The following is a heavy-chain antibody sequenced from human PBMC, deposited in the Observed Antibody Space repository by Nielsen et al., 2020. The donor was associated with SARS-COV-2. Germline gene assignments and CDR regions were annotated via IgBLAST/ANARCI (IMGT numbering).Heavy chain of an antibody. D-gene: IGHD1-26*01. CDR1: GFPFSSFA. Sequence: GESLKISCAASGFPFSSFAMHWVRQAPGKGLEWVAVISFDGSDEYSADSVKGRSTISRDNAKNTLYLQMTSLRTEDTAVYYCAREDSWELLRTYDALDIWGQGTMVSVSS. V-gene: IGHV3-30-3*01. J-gene: IGHJ3*02. CDR3: AREDSWELLRTYDALDI. CDR2: ISFDGSDE.